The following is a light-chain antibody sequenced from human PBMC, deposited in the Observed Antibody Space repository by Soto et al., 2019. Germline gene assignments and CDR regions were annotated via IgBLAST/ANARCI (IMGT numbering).Light chain of an antibody. CDR2: DVS. Sequence: QSALTQPASVSGSPGQSIAISCTGTSSDVGGYNYVPWYQQHPGKAPKLMVYDVSNRPSGVSNRFSGSKSGNTASLTISGLQAEDEAEYYCSSYTSSSTYVFGTGTKVTV. CDR3: SSYTSSSTYV. CDR1: SSDVGGYNY. J-gene: IGLJ1*01. V-gene: IGLV2-14*01.